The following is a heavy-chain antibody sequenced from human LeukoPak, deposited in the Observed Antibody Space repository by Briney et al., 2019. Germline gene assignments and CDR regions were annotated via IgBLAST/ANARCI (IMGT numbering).Heavy chain of an antibody. CDR3: AKEGAEYNLNA. V-gene: IGHV3-23*01. J-gene: IGHJ5*02. CDR1: GFTFSHYA. Sequence: GGSLILSCAASGFTFSHYAMNWVRQAPGKGLEWVSGISGSGGSTFYADSVKGRFTISRDNSKNTLYLQMTSLRADDTAVFYCAKEGAEYNLNAWGQGTLVTVSS. D-gene: IGHD1-1*01. CDR2: ISGSGGST.